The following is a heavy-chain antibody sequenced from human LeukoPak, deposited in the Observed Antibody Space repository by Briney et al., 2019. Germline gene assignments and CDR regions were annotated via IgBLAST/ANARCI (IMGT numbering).Heavy chain of an antibody. CDR3: ARRSGIAVAGAFDY. Sequence: SGVSLRLSCSASGFTFSGYAMSWVRQAPGNGLEWGSAISGSGGSTYYAYSVKGRFTISRYNSKNTMYLKMNSLRAEDTAVYYRARRSGIAVAGAFDYWGPGNMVTVSS. V-gene: IGHV3-23*01. J-gene: IGHJ4*02. D-gene: IGHD6-19*01. CDR1: GFTFSGYA. CDR2: ISGSGGST.